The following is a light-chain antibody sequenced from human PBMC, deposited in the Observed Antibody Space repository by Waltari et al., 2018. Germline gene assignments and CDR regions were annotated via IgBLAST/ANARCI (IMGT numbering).Light chain of an antibody. Sequence: HSALTLPASVSWSPGQSITLSCTGTSSDIGAFNYVPTFQQHPGKAPKLMIFCDSERPSGVSNRFSGSKSGKTASPTISGRQAEDEAYYYCSACIRGSALVIFGGGSKLTVL. CDR1: SSDIGAFNY. J-gene: IGLJ2*01. CDR2: CDS. V-gene: IGLV2-14*03. CDR3: SACIRGSALVI.